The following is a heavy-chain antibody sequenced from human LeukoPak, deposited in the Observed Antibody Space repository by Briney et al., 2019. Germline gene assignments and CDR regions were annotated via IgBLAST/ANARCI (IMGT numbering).Heavy chain of an antibody. CDR3: ARRDGATGYFDY. CDR1: GGSISSYY. D-gene: IGHD1-26*01. V-gene: IGHV4-59*08. Sequence: PSETLSHTCTVSGGSISSYYWSWIRQPPGKGLEWIGYIYYSGSTNYNPSLKSRVTISVDTSKNQFSLKLSSVTAADTAVYYCARRDGATGYFDYWGQGTLVTVSS. J-gene: IGHJ4*02. CDR2: IYYSGST.